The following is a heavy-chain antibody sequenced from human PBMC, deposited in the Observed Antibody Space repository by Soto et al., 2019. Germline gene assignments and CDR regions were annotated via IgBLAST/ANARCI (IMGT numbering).Heavy chain of an antibody. CDR1: GLTFRNYG. Sequence: QARLVESGGGVVQIGESLRLSCAASGLTFRNYGFHWVRQAPGKGLEWVAVISYDGRNKHYENSVKGRFTISRDDSKTTIYLQMNSLRAEYTALYYCAKDLHYYGGSGHSATNYYGAHIWGQGTAVTVFS. CDR2: ISYDGRNK. V-gene: IGHV3-30*18. CDR3: AKDLHYYGGSGHSATNYYGAHI. J-gene: IGHJ3*02. D-gene: IGHD3-10*01.